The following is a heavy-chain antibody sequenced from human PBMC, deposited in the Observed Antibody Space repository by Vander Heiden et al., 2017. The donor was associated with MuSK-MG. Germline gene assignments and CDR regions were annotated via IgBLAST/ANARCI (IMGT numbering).Heavy chain of an antibody. V-gene: IGHV1-2*02. Sequence: QVHLVQSGAAGKNPGASVKVSCKASGYTFTNYHLHWVRQAPGQGLEWMGWINPDSGGTNYAQRFQGRVTLTRDTSISTGYMELSGLISDDTAVYYCVRENWYYDYWAQGTLVTVSS. CDR2: INPDSGGT. CDR1: GYTFTNYH. J-gene: IGHJ4*02. CDR3: VRENWYYDY. D-gene: IGHD1-7*01.